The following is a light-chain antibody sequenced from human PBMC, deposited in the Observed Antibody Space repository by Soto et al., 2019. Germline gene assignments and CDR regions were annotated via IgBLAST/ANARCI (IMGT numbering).Light chain of an antibody. CDR2: DAS. J-gene: IGKJ1*01. CDR3: QHYGPSPPGT. CDR1: RPLTRGT. V-gene: IGKV3-20*01. Sequence: VLTQSPGTLSLSPVERAVLSCSASRPLTRGTIAWYQQRPGQAPRLLIYDASLRASGIPDRFRGSASGTDFTLTITRLEPEDFAVYFCQHYGPSPPGTFGQGTKVDI.